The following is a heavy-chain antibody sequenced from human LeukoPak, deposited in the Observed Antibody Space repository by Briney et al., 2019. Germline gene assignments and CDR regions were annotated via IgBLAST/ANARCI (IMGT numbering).Heavy chain of an antibody. J-gene: IGHJ6*02. CDR1: GGSISSYY. V-gene: IGHV4-59*01. Sequence: PSETLSLTCTVSGGSISSYYWSWIRQPPGKGLEWIGYIYYSGSTNYNPSLKSRVTISVDTSKNQFSLKLSSVTAADTAVYYCARYSSSWYERSDYYYYGMDVWGQGTTVTVSS. CDR3: ARYSSSWYERSDYYYYGMDV. CDR2: IYYSGST. D-gene: IGHD6-13*01.